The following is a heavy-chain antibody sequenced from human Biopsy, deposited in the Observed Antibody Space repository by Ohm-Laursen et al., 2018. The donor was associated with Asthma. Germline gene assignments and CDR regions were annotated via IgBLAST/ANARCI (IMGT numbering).Heavy chain of an antibody. CDR1: GGSISSFY. Sequence: SETLSLTCSVYGGSISSFYWSWIRQSPAKGLEWMGYVYCTGSTNYNPSLKSRVTMSVETSKNRMFLELTSVTAADTAIYYCVRAVRNEQWLAPFDYWGQGKPVTVSS. CDR2: VYCTGST. J-gene: IGHJ4*02. CDR3: VRAVRNEQWLAPFDY. D-gene: IGHD6-19*01. V-gene: IGHV4-59*01.